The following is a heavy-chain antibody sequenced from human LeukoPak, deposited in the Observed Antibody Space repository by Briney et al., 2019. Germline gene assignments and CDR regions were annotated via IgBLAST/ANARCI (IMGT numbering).Heavy chain of an antibody. CDR3: ARAGFCTSSSCPINYYFDF. Sequence: GGSLRLSCAASGFTFSSYSMNWVRQAPGKGLEWVSYISSGSSTKYCADSVKGRFTISRDNAKNSLYLQMDSLRAEDTAVYYCARAGFCTSSSCPINYYFDFWGQGTLVTVSS. CDR1: GFTFSSYS. V-gene: IGHV3-48*04. CDR2: ISSGSSTK. D-gene: IGHD2-2*01. J-gene: IGHJ4*02.